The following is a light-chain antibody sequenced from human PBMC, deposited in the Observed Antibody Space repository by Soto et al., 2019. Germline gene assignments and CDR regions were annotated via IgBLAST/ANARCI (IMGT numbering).Light chain of an antibody. V-gene: IGKV3-15*01. CDR2: GAS. Sequence: EIVLTQSPGTLSVSPGERATLSCRASQSVSSKLAWYQQKPGQPPRLLFYGASTGATGIPARFSGSGSETEFTLSISSLQSEDFAVYYCQQYNNWPGTFGQGTKVDIK. J-gene: IGKJ1*01. CDR1: QSVSSK. CDR3: QQYNNWPGT.